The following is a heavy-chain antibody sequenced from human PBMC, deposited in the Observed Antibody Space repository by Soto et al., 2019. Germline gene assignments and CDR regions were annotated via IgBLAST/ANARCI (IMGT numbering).Heavy chain of an antibody. V-gene: IGHV3-23*01. J-gene: IGHJ4*02. CDR1: GFTFSSYA. CDR3: AKLWGSSGWRPNFDY. D-gene: IGHD6-19*01. Sequence: GGSLRLSCAASGFTFSSYAMSWVRQAPGKGLEWVSAISGSGGSTYYADSVKGRFTISRGNSKNTLYPQMNSLRAEDTAVYYCAKLWGSSGWRPNFDYWGQGTLVTVSS. CDR2: ISGSGGST.